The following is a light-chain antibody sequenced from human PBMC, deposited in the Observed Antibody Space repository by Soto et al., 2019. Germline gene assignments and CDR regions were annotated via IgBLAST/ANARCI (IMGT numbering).Light chain of an antibody. CDR2: GAS. J-gene: IGKJ3*01. V-gene: IGKV1-9*01. CDR1: QGINNY. CDR3: QKLNAYPFT. Sequence: DIQLTQSPSFLSASVGDRVTITCRASQGINNYLAWHQQKPGKAPERLIYGASTLDDVVPSRFSGRGSGTELLLTPSRLQTEDFATYYCQKLNAYPFTFVPGTKVHL.